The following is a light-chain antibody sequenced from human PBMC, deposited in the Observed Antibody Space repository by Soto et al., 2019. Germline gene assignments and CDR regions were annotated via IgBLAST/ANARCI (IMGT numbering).Light chain of an antibody. V-gene: IGLV6-57*04. Sequence: NFMLTQPHSVSESPGKTVIISCTRSSGNIASKYVQWYQQRPGSAPTTVIYEDNQRLSGVPDRFSGSIDSSSNSASLTISGLRAEDEADSYCQSFDSNNHWVFGGGTKLTVL. CDR1: SGNIASKY. J-gene: IGLJ3*02. CDR2: EDN. CDR3: QSFDSNNHWV.